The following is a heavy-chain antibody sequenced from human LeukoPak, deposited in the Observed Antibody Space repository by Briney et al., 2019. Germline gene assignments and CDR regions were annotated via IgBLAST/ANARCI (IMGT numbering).Heavy chain of an antibody. D-gene: IGHD5-12*01. CDR1: GYTFTSYD. J-gene: IGHJ4*02. CDR3: ARGDSGYDYGFDN. V-gene: IGHV1-8*01. CDR2: MNPNSGNT. Sequence: GASVKVSCKASGYTFTSYDINWVRQATGQGLEWMGWMNPNSGNTGYAQKFQGRVTITTDESTSTGYMELRSLRPDDTAVYYCARGDSGYDYGFDNWGQGTLVTVSS.